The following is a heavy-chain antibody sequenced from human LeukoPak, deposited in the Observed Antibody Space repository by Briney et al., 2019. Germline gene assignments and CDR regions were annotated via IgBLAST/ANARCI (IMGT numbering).Heavy chain of an antibody. CDR1: GFTFTSYW. CDR2: INSDGSST. Sequence: GGSLRLSCAASGFTFTSYWMHWVRQAPGKGLVWVSRINSDGSSTNYADSVKGRFTISRDNAKNTLYLQVNSLRAEDTAVYYCARDINYYDSSGYEQFDYWGQGTLVTVSS. CDR3: ARDINYYDSSGYEQFDY. V-gene: IGHV3-74*01. D-gene: IGHD3-22*01. J-gene: IGHJ4*02.